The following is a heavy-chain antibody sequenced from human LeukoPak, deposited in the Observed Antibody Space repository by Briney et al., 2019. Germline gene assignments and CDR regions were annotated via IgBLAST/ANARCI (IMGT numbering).Heavy chain of an antibody. CDR3: ARDQVSSGYYYYYYGMDV. V-gene: IGHV4-59*01. Sequence: PSETLSLTCTVSGGSISSYYWSWIRQPPGKGLEWIGYIYYSGSTNYNPSLKSRVTISVDTSKNQFSLKLSSVTAADTAVYYCARDQVSSGYYYYYYGMDVWGQGTTVTVSS. D-gene: IGHD3-22*01. CDR2: IYYSGST. CDR1: GGSISSYY. J-gene: IGHJ6*02.